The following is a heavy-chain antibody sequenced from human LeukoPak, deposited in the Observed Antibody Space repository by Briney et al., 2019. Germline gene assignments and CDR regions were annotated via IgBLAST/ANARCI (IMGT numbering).Heavy chain of an antibody. CDR1: GFTFDDYA. J-gene: IGHJ4*02. CDR3: AKDMRYYYGSGSFDY. V-gene: IGHV3-9*01. CDR2: ISWNSGSI. D-gene: IGHD3-10*01. Sequence: GGSLRLSCAVSGFTFDDYAMHWVRQAPGKGLEWVSGISWNSGSIGYADSVKGRFTISRDNAKNSLYLQMNSLRAEDTALYYCAKDMRYYYGSGSFDYWGQGTLVTVSS.